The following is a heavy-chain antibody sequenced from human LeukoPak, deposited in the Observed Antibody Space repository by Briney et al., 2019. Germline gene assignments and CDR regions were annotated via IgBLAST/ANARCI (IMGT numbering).Heavy chain of an antibody. CDR2: INPSGGST. D-gene: IGHD2-21*02. J-gene: IGHJ4*02. CDR1: GYTFTSYY. V-gene: IGHV1-46*01. CDR3: ASALAYCGGDCYSVDY. Sequence: PSASVKVSCKASGYTFTSYYMHWVRQAPGQGLEWMGIINPSGGSTSYAQKFQGRVTMTRDTSTSTVYMELSSLRSEDTAVYYCASALAYCGGDCYSVDYWGQGTLVTVSS.